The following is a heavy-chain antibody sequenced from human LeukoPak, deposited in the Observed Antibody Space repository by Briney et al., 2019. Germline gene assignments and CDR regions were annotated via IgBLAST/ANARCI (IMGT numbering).Heavy chain of an antibody. J-gene: IGHJ3*01. D-gene: IGHD3-9*01. CDR2: INPNSGGT. CDR3: ARGLRDGLTGNDVLDV. CDR1: GYTFTGYY. V-gene: IGHV1-2*02. Sequence: ASVKVSCKASGYTFTGYYMHWVRQAPGQGLEWMGWINPNSGGTNYAQKFQDRVTMTSDSSTTTAFMELSSLTSEDTALYYCARGLRDGLTGNDVLDVWGLGTMVIVTS.